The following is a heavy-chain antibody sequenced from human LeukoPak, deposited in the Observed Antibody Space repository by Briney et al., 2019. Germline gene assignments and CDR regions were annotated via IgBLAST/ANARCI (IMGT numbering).Heavy chain of an antibody. CDR1: GFTFSSYG. CDR3: AKRPIDYYDSSGYYPGYFDY. CDR2: IRYDGSNK. J-gene: IGHJ4*02. V-gene: IGHV3-30*02. D-gene: IGHD3-22*01. Sequence: PGGSLRLSCAASGFTFSSYGMHWVRQAPGKGLEWVAFIRYDGSNKYYADSVKGRFTISRDNSKNTLYLQMNSLRAEDTAVYYCAKRPIDYYDSSGYYPGYFDYWGQGTLVTVSS.